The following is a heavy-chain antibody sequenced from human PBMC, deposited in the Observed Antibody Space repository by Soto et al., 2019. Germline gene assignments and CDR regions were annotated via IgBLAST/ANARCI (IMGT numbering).Heavy chain of an antibody. CDR3: AKFRDNCSGGSCYSGMDV. V-gene: IGHV3-30*18. D-gene: IGHD2-15*01. CDR2: ISYDGSNK. J-gene: IGHJ6*02. CDR1: GFTFSSYG. Sequence: QVQLVESGGGVVQPGRSLRLSCAASGFTFSSYGMHWVRQAPGKGLEWVAVISYDGSNKYYADSVKGRFTISRDNSKNTLYLQMNSLRAEDTAVYYCAKFRDNCSGGSCYSGMDVWGQGTTVTVSS.